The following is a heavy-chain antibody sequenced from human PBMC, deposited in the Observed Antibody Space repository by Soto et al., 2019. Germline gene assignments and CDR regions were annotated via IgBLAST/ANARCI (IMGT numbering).Heavy chain of an antibody. V-gene: IGHV1-69*13. CDR2: IIPIFGTA. CDR3: ARVGDSSEFRYYYYNYGMDV. Sequence: GASVKVSCKASGGTFSSYAISWVRQAPGQGLEWMGGIIPIFGTANYAQKFQGRVTITADESTGTAYMELSSLRSEDTAVYYCARVGDSSEFRYYYYNYGMDVWGQGTTVTVSS. D-gene: IGHD3-22*01. J-gene: IGHJ6*02. CDR1: GGTFSSYA.